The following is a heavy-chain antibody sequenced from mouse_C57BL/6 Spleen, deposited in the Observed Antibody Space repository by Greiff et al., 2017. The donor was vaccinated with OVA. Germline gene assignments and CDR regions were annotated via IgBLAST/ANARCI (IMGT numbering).Heavy chain of an antibody. Sequence: VQLQQSGPELVKPGASVKISCTASGYTFTDYYMNWVKQSHGKSLEWIGDINPNNGGTSYNQKFKGKATLTVDKSSSTAYMELRSLTSEDSAVYYCATRPYWGQGTTLTVSS. CDR3: ATRPY. CDR1: GYTFTDYY. J-gene: IGHJ2*01. V-gene: IGHV1-26*01. CDR2: INPNNGGT.